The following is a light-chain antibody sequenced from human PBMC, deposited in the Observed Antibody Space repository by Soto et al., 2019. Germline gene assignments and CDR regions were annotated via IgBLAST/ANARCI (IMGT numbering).Light chain of an antibody. CDR2: RNN. CDR1: SSNIGSNY. V-gene: IGLV1-47*01. CDR3: AVWDDSLRGFYV. Sequence: QSVLTQAPSASGTPGQRVTISCSGSSSNIGSNYVYWYQQLPGTAPKLLIYRNNQRPSGVPDRFSGSKSGTSASLGISGLPSKDEADYYCAVWDDSLRGFYVFGTGTKLTVL. J-gene: IGLJ1*01.